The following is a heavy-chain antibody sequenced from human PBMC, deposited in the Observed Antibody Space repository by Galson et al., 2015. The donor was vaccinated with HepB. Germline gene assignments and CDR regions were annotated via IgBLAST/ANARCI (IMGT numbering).Heavy chain of an antibody. Sequence: SVKVSCKASGYTFTGYYMHWVRQAPGQGLEWMGWINPNSGGTNYAQKFQGRVTMTRDTSISTAYMELSRLRSDDTAVYYCAREYCGGWYGVFDYWGQGTLVTVSS. V-gene: IGHV1-2*02. D-gene: IGHD6-19*01. CDR1: GYTFTGYY. J-gene: IGHJ4*02. CDR2: INPNSGGT. CDR3: AREYCGGWYGVFDY.